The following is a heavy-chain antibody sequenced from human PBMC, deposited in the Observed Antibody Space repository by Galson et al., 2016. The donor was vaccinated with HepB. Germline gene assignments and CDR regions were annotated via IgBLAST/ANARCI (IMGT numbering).Heavy chain of an antibody. CDR2: IRSNAYGGTT. D-gene: IGHD6-13*01. CDR3: NRVRRAAGNQQYYFDY. Sequence: SLRLSCAAFGFTFNKYAMSWFRQAPGKGLEWVGFIRSNAYGGTTEYAASVKGRFTISRDDSKSIAYLQMNSLKTEDTAVYYCNRVRRAAGNQQYYFDYWGQGTLVTVSS. V-gene: IGHV3-49*03. CDR1: GFTFNKYA. J-gene: IGHJ4*02.